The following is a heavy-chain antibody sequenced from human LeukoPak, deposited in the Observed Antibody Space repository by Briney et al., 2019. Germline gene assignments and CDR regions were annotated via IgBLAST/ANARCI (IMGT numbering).Heavy chain of an antibody. V-gene: IGHV4-4*07. CDR3: ARGYYDRGGDWFDP. Sequence: SETLSLTCTVSSGSISSYYWSWIRQPAGKGLEWIGRIYTSGSTNYNPSLKSRVTMSVDTSKNQFSLKLSSVTAADTAVYYCARGYYDRGGDWFDPWGQGTLVTVSS. J-gene: IGHJ5*02. D-gene: IGHD3-22*01. CDR2: IYTSGST. CDR1: SGSISSYY.